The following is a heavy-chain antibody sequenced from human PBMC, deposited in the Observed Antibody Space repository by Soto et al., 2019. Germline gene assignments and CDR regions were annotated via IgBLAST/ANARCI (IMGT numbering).Heavy chain of an antibody. CDR3: ARRLMVYAISYYYMDV. D-gene: IGHD2-8*01. Sequence: SETLSLTCTVSGGSISSSSYYWGWIRQPPGKGLEWIGSIYYSGSTYYNPSLKSRVTISLDTSNNQFSLKLSSVTAADTAVYYCARRLMVYAISYYYMDVWGKGTTVTVSS. V-gene: IGHV4-39*01. J-gene: IGHJ6*03. CDR1: GGSISSSSYY. CDR2: IYYSGST.